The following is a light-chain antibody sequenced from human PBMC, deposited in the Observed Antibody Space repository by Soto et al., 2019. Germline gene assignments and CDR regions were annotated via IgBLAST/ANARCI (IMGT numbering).Light chain of an antibody. CDR3: QQYSKWPIT. CDR2: GAF. J-gene: IGKJ5*01. CDR1: QSVSSNY. V-gene: IGKV3-20*01. Sequence: EIVLTQSPGTLSLSPGERATFSCRASQSVSSNYLAWYQQKPGQAPRLLIYGAFKRATGIPDRFSGSGSGTDFALTISRMEPEDFAVYYCQQYSKWPITFGQGTRLEIK.